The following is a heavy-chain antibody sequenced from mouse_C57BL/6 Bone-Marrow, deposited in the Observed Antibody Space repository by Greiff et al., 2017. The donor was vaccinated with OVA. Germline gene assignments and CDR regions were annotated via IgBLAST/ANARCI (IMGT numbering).Heavy chain of an antibody. D-gene: IGHD2-3*01. CDR2: IDPETGGT. CDR3: SIYDGYYYWYFDV. Sequence: QVQLKESGAELVRPGASVTLSCKASGYTFTDYEMHWVKQTPVHGLEWIGAIDPETGGTAYNQKFKGKAILTADKSSSTAYMKLRSLTSEDSAVYYCSIYDGYYYWYFDVWGTGTTVTVSS. V-gene: IGHV1-15*01. CDR1: GYTFTDYE. J-gene: IGHJ1*03.